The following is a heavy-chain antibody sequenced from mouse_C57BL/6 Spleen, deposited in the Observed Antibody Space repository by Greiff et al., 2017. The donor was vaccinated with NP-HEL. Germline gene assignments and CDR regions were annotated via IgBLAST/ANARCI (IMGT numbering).Heavy chain of an antibody. CDR3: ARNAEDYYGGLAY. D-gene: IGHD1-1*01. CDR2: SRNKANDYTT. CDR1: GFTFSDFY. J-gene: IGHJ3*01. V-gene: IGHV7-1*01. Sequence: EVNVVESGGGLVQSGRSLRLSCATSGFTFSDFYMEWVRQAPGKGLEWIAASRNKANDYTTEYSASVKGRFIVSRDTSQSILYLQMNALRAEDTAIYYCARNAEDYYGGLAYWGQGTLVTVSA.